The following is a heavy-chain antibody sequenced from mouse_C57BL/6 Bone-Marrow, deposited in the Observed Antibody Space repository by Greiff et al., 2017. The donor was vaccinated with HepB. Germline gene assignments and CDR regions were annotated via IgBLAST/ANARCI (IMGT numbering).Heavy chain of an antibody. CDR3: VRHRLWEGYGEMDY. Sequence: EVQLVESGGGLVQPKGSLKLSCAASGFSFNTYAMNWVRQAPGKGMEWVARIRSKSNNYATYYAKSVKDRFTISRETSESMIYLQMNNLKTEDTAMYYCVRHRLWEGYGEMDYWGKGTSVTVSS. V-gene: IGHV10-1*01. D-gene: IGHD1-1*02. J-gene: IGHJ4*01. CDR1: GFSFNTYA. CDR2: IRSKSNNYAT.